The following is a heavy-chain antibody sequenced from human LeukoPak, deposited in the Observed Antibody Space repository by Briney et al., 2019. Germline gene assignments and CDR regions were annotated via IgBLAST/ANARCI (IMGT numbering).Heavy chain of an antibody. V-gene: IGHV3-23*01. CDR3: AKSCNSGNCYYNY. CDR1: GFTFSNCA. J-gene: IGHJ4*02. CDR2: ISGSGSST. Sequence: GSLRLSCAASGFTFSNCAMSWVRQAPEKGLEWVSGISGSGSSTYYADSVKGRFTISRDNSENTLSLQMNSLRADDTAIYYCAKSCNSGNCYYNYWGQGTLVTVSS. D-gene: IGHD2/OR15-2a*01.